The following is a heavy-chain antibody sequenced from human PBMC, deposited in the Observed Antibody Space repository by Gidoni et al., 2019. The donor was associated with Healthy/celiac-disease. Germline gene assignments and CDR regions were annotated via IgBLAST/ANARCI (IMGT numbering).Heavy chain of an antibody. V-gene: IGHV3-21*01. CDR2: ISNSSSYI. CDR3: ALLRADSIRWSYY. D-gene: IGHD4-17*01. Sequence: EVLLAEFGGGLVKPGGSQCLSCAASAFTFSSHSMNWFRQAPGKGLECISCISNSSSYISYADSVKGRFTISRDNAKNSLYLQMNSLRAEDTAVYYCALLRADSIRWSYYWGQGTLVTVSS. CDR1: AFTFSSHS. J-gene: IGHJ4*02.